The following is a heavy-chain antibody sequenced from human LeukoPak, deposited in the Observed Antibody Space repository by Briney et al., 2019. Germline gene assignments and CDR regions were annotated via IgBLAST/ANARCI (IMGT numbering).Heavy chain of an antibody. J-gene: IGHJ4*02. CDR1: GYTFTGYY. CDR2: INPNSGGT. Sequence: ASVKVSCKASGYTFTGYYMHWVRQAPGQGLEWMGWINPNSGGTNYAQKFQGRVTMTRDTSISTAYMELSRLRSDDTAVCYCARDRQYILWFGELIFDYWGQGTLVTVSS. D-gene: IGHD3-10*01. CDR3: ARDRQYILWFGELIFDY. V-gene: IGHV1-2*02.